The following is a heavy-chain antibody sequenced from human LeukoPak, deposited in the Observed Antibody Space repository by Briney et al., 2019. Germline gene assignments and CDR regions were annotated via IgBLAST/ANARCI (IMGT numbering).Heavy chain of an antibody. V-gene: IGHV1-18*01. D-gene: IGHD4-23*01. CDR3: ARDHGGKVDRYFDL. Sequence: ASVKVSCKASGYPFASYGISWVRQAPGHGLEWMGWISAYKGNTNYAQKFQGRVTMTTDTSTSTAYMELRSLRSDDTAVYYCARDHGGKVDRYFDLWGRGTLVTVS. J-gene: IGHJ2*01. CDR2: ISAYKGNT. CDR1: GYPFASYG.